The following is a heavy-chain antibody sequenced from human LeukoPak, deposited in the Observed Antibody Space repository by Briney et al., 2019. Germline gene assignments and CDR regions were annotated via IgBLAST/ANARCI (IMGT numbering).Heavy chain of an antibody. D-gene: IGHD6-13*01. CDR3: ATDVRGSSWLYHD. Sequence: SVKVSCKASGGTFSSYAISWVRQAPGQGLEWMGRIIPILGIANYAQKFQGRVTITADKSTSTAYMELSSLRSEDTAVYYCATDVRGSSWLYHDWGQGALVTVSS. CDR1: GGTFSSYA. V-gene: IGHV1-69*04. J-gene: IGHJ4*02. CDR2: IIPILGIA.